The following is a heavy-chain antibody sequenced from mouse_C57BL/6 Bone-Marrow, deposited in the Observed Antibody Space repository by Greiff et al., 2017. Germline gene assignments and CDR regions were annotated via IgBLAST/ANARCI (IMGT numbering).Heavy chain of an antibody. CDR3: ARGTTVVSFDY. V-gene: IGHV1-64*01. J-gene: IGHJ2*01. CDR2: IHPNSGST. D-gene: IGHD1-1*01. CDR1: GYTFTSYW. Sequence: QVQLQQPGAELVKPGASVKLSCKASGYTFTSYWMHWVKQRPGQGLEWIGMIHPNSGSTNYNEKFKSKATLTVDKSYSTAYMQLSSLTSEDSAVYYCARGTTVVSFDYWGQGTTLAVSS.